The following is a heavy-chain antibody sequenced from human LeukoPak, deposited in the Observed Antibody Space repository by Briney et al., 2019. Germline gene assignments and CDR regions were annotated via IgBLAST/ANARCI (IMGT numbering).Heavy chain of an antibody. J-gene: IGHJ3*02. CDR3: ARVRELLLNDDFDN. Sequence: ASVTVCFTSSGYTFTIYAIHLVWQPPGQRHEWMGWINAGNGNTKYSQKFQSRVTITRNTSISTDYLELSRLRYDDTAVYYCARVRELLLNDDFDNWGQGTMVTVSS. CDR2: INAGNGNT. CDR1: GYTFTIYA. V-gene: IGHV1-3*01. D-gene: IGHD1-26*01.